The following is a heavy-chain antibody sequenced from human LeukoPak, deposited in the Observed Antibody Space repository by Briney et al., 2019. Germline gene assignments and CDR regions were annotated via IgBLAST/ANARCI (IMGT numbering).Heavy chain of an antibody. CDR2: IYYSGST. CDR1: GVSISSYY. D-gene: IGHD3-22*01. V-gene: IGHV4-59*01. Sequence: SETLSLTCTVSGVSISSYYWSWIRQPPGKGLEWIGYIYYSGSTNYNPSLKSRVTISVDTSKNQFSLKLSSVTAADTAVYYCARVSSSGYYYLDYWGQGTLVTVSS. CDR3: ARVSSSGYYYLDY. J-gene: IGHJ4*02.